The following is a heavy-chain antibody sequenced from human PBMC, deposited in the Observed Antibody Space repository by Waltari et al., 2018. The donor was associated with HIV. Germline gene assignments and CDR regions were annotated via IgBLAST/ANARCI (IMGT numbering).Heavy chain of an antibody. J-gene: IGHJ3*02. V-gene: IGHV3-13*04. CDR3: ARGLTAGPSAVDI. D-gene: IGHD3-9*01. CDR1: GLTFNNYD. CDR2: INTGGDT. Sequence: EVQLVESGGGLVQPGGSLRLSCVASGLTFNNYDMHWVRQTTGQGLEWVSAINTGGDTFYSGSVKGRFTISRENAKNSLYLQMNSLRAGDTAVYYCARGLTAGPSAVDIWGQGTMVTVSS.